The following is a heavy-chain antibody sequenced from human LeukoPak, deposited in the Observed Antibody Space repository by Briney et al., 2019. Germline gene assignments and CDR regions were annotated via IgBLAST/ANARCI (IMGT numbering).Heavy chain of an antibody. CDR1: GFTFSNAW. Sequence: PRGSLRLSCAASGFTFSNAWMSWVRQAPGKGLEWVGRIKSKTDGGTTDYAAPVKGRFTISRDDSKNTLYLQMNSLKTEDTAVYYCTTDPQYSSSLDYWGQGTLVTVSS. CDR2: IKSKTDGGTT. D-gene: IGHD6-13*01. J-gene: IGHJ4*02. CDR3: TTDPQYSSSLDY. V-gene: IGHV3-15*01.